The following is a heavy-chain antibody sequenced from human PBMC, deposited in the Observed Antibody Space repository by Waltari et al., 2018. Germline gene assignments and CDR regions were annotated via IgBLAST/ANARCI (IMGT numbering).Heavy chain of an antibody. CDR2: IRVKSGQI. V-gene: IGHV3-21*02. J-gene: IGHJ4*02. CDR1: GISFSSYS. Sequence: EVQLVESGGGLVRPGGSLRLSCVGSGISFSSYSMNWVRHAPGKSLEWVSGIRVKSGQIDYADSVKGRFTISRDNNNKSMYLQMNNLGAEDTATYYCTAGVTTLWGQGTLVTVSS. CDR3: TAGVTTL. D-gene: IGHD2-21*02.